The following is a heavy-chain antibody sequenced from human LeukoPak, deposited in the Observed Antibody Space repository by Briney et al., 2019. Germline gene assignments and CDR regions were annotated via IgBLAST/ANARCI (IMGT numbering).Heavy chain of an antibody. CDR3: ARHVYGKGMYV. D-gene: IGHD4-17*01. CDR1: GDSLSGYY. J-gene: IGHJ6*04. V-gene: IGHV4-59*08. CDR2: IYSSGGT. Sequence: SETLSLTCTVSGDSLSGYYWGWIRQPPGKGLECLGYIYSSGGTAYNPSPKSRLTISIDTSKNQFSLTLTSVTAADTAIYYWARHVYGKGMYVWGKGPTVTVSS.